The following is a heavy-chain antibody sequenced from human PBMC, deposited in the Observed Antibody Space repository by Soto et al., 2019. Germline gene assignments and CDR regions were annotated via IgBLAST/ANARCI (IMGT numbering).Heavy chain of an antibody. CDR2: INPSDGGT. J-gene: IGHJ6*02. V-gene: IGHV1-2*02. D-gene: IGHD2-15*01. Sequence: ASVKVSCKASGYTFTGHYIHCVRQAPGQRLEWMGWINPSDGGTNYAQRFQGRVTMTRDTSLNTAYMELSRLTPDDTALYFCAKRRVTPYGLDVWGQGTTVTVSS. CDR1: GYTFTGHY. CDR3: AKRRVTPYGLDV.